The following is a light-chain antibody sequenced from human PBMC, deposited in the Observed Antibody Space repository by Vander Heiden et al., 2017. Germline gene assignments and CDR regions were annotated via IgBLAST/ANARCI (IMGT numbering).Light chain of an antibody. Sequence: DIIMTQSPATLSVSPGDRVSVSCRASQSLDNNLAWYQQKPGQAPRLLLSGASTRATGVPSRFSGSGSGTEFALTISSLQSEDFAVYFCQHYNKWPPVFVGGTKVEIK. CDR3: QHYNKWPPV. CDR1: QSLDNN. J-gene: IGKJ4*01. V-gene: IGKV3-15*01. CDR2: GAS.